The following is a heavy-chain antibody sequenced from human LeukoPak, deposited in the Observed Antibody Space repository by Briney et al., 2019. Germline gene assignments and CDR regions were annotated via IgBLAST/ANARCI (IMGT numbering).Heavy chain of an antibody. CDR1: GYTFTSYA. J-gene: IGHJ5*02. V-gene: IGHV1-3*01. CDR3: ARFVQQQLVGNWFDP. CDR2: INAGNGNT. D-gene: IGHD6-13*01. Sequence: ASVKVSCKASGYTFTSYAMHWVRQAPGQRLEWMGWINAGNGNTKYSQKFQGRVTITRDTSASTAYMELSSLRSEDTAVYYCARFVQQQLVGNWFDPWGQGTLVTVSS.